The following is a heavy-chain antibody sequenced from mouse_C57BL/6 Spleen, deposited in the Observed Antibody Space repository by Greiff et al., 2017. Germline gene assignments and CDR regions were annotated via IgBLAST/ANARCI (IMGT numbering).Heavy chain of an antibody. Sequence: QVQLQQSGAELMKPGASVKLSCKATGYTFTGYWIEWVKQRPGHGLEWIGELLPGSGSSNYNEEFKGKATFTADTSSNTAYMQLSSLTTEDSASDYCARGEGPYDYAYYYAMEYWGQGTSVTVAS. CDR3: ARGEGPYDYAYYYAMEY. J-gene: IGHJ4*01. V-gene: IGHV1-9*01. D-gene: IGHD2-4*01. CDR1: GYTFTGYW. CDR2: LLPGSGSS.